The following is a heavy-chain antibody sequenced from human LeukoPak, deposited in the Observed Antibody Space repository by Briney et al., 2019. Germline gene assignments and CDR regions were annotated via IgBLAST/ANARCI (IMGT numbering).Heavy chain of an antibody. Sequence: QPGGSLRLSCAASGFTVSSNYMSWVRQAPGKGLEWVPVIYSGGSTYYAVSVKGRFPISRDNSNNTLYLQMNSLTAEDTAVYYCASGSGSYRTPYYYMDVWGTGTTVTVSS. J-gene: IGHJ6*03. CDR2: IYSGGST. V-gene: IGHV3-53*01. D-gene: IGHD3-10*01. CDR3: ASGSGSYRTPYYYMDV. CDR1: GFTVSSNY.